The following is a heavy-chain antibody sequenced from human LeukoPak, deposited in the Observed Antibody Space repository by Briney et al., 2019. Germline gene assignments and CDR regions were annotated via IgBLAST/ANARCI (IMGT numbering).Heavy chain of an antibody. V-gene: IGHV3-23*01. J-gene: IGHJ4*02. CDR1: GFTFSSYA. CDR2: ISGSGGST. Sequence: GGSLRLSCAASGFTFSSYAMSWVRQAPGKGLEWVSAISGSGGSTYYADSVKGRFTISRDNSKNTLYLQMNSLRAEDTAVYYCAKDRSLYGDSRGGDYWGQGTLVTVSS. CDR3: AKDRSLYGDSRGGDY. D-gene: IGHD4-17*01.